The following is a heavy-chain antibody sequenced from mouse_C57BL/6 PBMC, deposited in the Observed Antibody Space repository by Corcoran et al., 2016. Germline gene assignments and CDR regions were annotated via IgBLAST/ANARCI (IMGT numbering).Heavy chain of an antibody. Sequence: QIQLVQSGPELKKPGETVKISCKASGYTFTTYGMSWVKQAPGKGLKWMGWINTYSGVPTYADDFKGRFAFSLETSASTAYLQINNLKNEDTATYFCAREGHYGNYWLAYWGQGTLVTVSA. J-gene: IGHJ3*01. V-gene: IGHV9-3*01. CDR2: INTYSGVP. CDR3: AREGHYGNYWLAY. D-gene: IGHD2-1*01. CDR1: GYTFTTYG.